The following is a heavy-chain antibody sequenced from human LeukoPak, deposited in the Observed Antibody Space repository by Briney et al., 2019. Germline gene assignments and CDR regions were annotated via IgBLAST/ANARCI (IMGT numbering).Heavy chain of an antibody. Sequence: SVKVSCKASGGTFSSYAISWVRQAPGQGLEWMGGIIPILGIANYAQKFQGRVTITADKSTSTVYMELSSLRSEDTAVYYCARGERELGYCSSTSCYRRGAGTSFDYWGQGTLVTVSS. CDR3: ARGERELGYCSSTSCYRRGAGTSFDY. J-gene: IGHJ4*02. D-gene: IGHD2-2*01. CDR2: IIPILGIA. V-gene: IGHV1-69*10. CDR1: GGTFSSYA.